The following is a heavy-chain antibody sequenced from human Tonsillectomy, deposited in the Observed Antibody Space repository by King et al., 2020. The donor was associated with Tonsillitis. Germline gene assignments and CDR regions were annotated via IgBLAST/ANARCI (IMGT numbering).Heavy chain of an antibody. CDR1: GGSISSGGYS. CDR2: IYHSGST. J-gene: IGHJ5*02. V-gene: IGHV4-30-2*01. Sequence: QLQESGSGLVKPSQTLSLTCAVSGGSISSGGYSWSWIRQPPGKGLEWIGYIYHSGSTYYNPSLKSRVTISVDRSKNQFSLKLSSVTAADTAVYYCARSPETAPNWFDPWGQGTLVTVSS. CDR3: ARSPETAPNWFDP. D-gene: IGHD5-18*01.